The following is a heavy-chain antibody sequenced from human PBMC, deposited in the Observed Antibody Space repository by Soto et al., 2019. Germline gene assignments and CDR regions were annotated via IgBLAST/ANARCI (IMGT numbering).Heavy chain of an antibody. CDR3: ARSRGGYFDY. Sequence: ASETLSLTCTVSGGSISRYYWSWIRQPPGKGLEWIGYIYYSGSTNYNPSLKSRVTISVDTSKNQFSLKLSSVTAADTAVYYCARSRGGYFDYWGQGTLVTVSS. V-gene: IGHV4-59*01. CDR1: GGSISRYY. D-gene: IGHD3-16*01. CDR2: IYYSGST. J-gene: IGHJ4*02.